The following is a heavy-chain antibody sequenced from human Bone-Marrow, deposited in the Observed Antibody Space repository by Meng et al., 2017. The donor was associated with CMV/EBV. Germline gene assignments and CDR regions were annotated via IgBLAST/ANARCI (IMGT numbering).Heavy chain of an antibody. CDR2: ISGSGGST. CDR3: ASFFGVVMGPSPNWFDP. Sequence: GESLKISCAASGFTFSSYAMSWVRQAPGKGLEWVSAISGSGGSTYYADSVKGRFTISRDNSKNTLYLQMNSLRAEDTAVYYCASFFGVVMGPSPNWFDPWGQGTLVTGSS. CDR1: GFTFSSYA. J-gene: IGHJ5*02. D-gene: IGHD3-3*01. V-gene: IGHV3-23*01.